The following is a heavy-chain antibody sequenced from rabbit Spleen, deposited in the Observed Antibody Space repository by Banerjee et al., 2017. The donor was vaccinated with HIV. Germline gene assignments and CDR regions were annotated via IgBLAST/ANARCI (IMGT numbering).Heavy chain of an antibody. J-gene: IGHJ4*01. CDR2: IDPVFGST. CDR3: VRDSWDFNL. Sequence: QSLEESGGGLVKPGASLTLTCKASGFTLSSYYMNWVRQAPGKGLEWIGYIDPVFGSTYYATWVNGRFTISSHNAQNTLYLQLNSLTAADTATYFCVRDSWDFNLWGQGTLVT. D-gene: IGHD4-2*01. V-gene: IGHV1S7*01. CDR1: GFTLSSYY.